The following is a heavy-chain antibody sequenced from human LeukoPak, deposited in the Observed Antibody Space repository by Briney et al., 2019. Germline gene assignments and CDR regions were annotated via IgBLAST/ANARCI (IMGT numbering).Heavy chain of an antibody. J-gene: IGHJ6*03. D-gene: IGHD2-8*01. V-gene: IGHV1-18*01. Sequence: ASVKVSCKASGYTFTSYDFSWVRQAPGQGLEWMGWISAYSGDTNYAQNLHGRVTMTRDTSITTAYMELNSLTSDDTAVYFCARSAEHCNNGVCFTDYYMDVWGKGTTVTVSS. CDR1: GYTFTSYD. CDR3: ARSAEHCNNGVCFTDYYMDV. CDR2: ISAYSGDT.